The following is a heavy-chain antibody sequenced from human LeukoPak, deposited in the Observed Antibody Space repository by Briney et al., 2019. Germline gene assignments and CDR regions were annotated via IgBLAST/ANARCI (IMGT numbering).Heavy chain of an antibody. CDR3: AREEGYDYYFDY. J-gene: IGHJ4*02. Sequence: GGSLRLSCAASGFTFSSYTIIWVRQAPGKGLEWVSSISSSGRYIYYADSVKGRFTISRDNAKNSLYLQMNRLRAEDTAVYYCAREEGYDYYFDYWGQGTLVTVSS. V-gene: IGHV3-21*01. D-gene: IGHD5-18*01. CDR2: ISSSGRYI. CDR1: GFTFSSYT.